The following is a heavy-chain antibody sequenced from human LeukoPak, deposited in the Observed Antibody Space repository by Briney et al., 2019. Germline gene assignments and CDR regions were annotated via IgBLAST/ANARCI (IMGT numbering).Heavy chain of an antibody. V-gene: IGHV3-30-3*01. D-gene: IGHD5-12*01. CDR1: GFTFSSYA. Sequence: GGSLRLSCAASGFTFSSYAMHWVRQAPGKGLECVAVISYDGSNKYYADSVKGRFTISRDNSKNTLYLQMNSLRAEDTAVYYCTRDSGYNAFDIWGQGTMVTVSS. CDR3: TRDSGYNAFDI. J-gene: IGHJ3*02. CDR2: ISYDGSNK.